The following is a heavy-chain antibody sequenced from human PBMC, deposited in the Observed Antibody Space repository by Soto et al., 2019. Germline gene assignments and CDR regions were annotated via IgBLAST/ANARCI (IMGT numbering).Heavy chain of an antibody. V-gene: IGHV3-23*01. J-gene: IGHJ4*02. CDR2: ISGSGGST. CDR1: GFTFSSYA. Sequence: LRLSCAASGFTFSSYAMSWVRQAPGKGLEWVSAISGSGGSTYYADSVKGRFTISRDNSKNTLDLQMNSLNAEDTAVYSCDKEKEGYCSSEAFDYWGQGTLVTVSS. CDR3: DKEKEGYCSSEAFDY. D-gene: IGHD6-13*01.